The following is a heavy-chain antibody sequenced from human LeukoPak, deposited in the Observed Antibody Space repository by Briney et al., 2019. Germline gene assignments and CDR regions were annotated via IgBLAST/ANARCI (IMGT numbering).Heavy chain of an antibody. CDR3: VKDLGYGDGLWASPFDY. CDR1: GXTLGSYA. CDR2: ISTSGGST. J-gene: IGHJ4*02. D-gene: IGHD4-17*01. V-gene: IGHV3-64D*06. Sequence: PGGSLRLSCSASGXTLGSYAMHWVRQAPGKGLEYVSAISTSGGSTYYADSVKGRFTISRDNSKNTLYLQMSSLRAEDTAVYYCVKDLGYGDGLWASPFDYWGRGTLVTVSS.